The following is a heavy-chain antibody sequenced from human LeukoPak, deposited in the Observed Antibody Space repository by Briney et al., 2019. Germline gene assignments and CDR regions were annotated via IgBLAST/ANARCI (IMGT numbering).Heavy chain of an antibody. CDR1: GYTFIDYY. CDR3: ARGGGRYSVDY. Sequence: GASVKVSCKASGYTFIDYYMHWVRQAPGQGLEWTGWISPNSGGTKYVQKFQGRVTMTRDTSITSVYMELSGLSFDDTAVYYCARGGGRYSVDYWGQGTLVIVSS. CDR2: ISPNSGGT. V-gene: IGHV1-2*02. J-gene: IGHJ4*02. D-gene: IGHD1-26*01.